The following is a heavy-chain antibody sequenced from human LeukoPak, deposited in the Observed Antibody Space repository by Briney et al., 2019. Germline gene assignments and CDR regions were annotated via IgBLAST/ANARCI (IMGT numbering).Heavy chain of an antibody. J-gene: IGHJ5*02. CDR2: VYSAGAT. V-gene: IGHV3-66*02. CDR1: GFSFGSYA. CDR3: VRDRAEGRAWVEFDP. Sequence: GGSLRLSCVASGFSFGSYAMSWVGQAPGKAPDWVSLVYSAGATHYADSVQGRFIISRDNSKNTLYLQMNNLRVGDTAVYHCVRDRAEGRAWVEFDPWGQGTVVTVSS.